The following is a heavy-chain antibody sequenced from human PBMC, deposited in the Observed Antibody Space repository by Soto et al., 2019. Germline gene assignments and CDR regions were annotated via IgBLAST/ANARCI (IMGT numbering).Heavy chain of an antibody. CDR3: VASWEMSLIGYFGY. V-gene: IGHV3-23*01. CDR2: ISGGGSK. J-gene: IGHJ4*02. Sequence: EVQLLESGGGLVQPGGSLRLSCEASGFTFDNYAMNWVRQASGKGLEWVSRISGGGSKYYADSVRGRFTISRDISRNTLSLQMNSLRPEDTAVYYCVASWEMSLIGYFGYWGQGTRVTVSS. CDR1: GFTFDNYA. D-gene: IGHD1-26*01.